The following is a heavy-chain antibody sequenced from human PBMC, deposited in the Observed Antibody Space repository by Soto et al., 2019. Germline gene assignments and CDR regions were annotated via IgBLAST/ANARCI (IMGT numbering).Heavy chain of an antibody. D-gene: IGHD2-15*01. Sequence: SVKVSCKASGGTLSSYVISWVRQAPGQGLEWMGGIIPIFGTTTYGEKFQGRVTITADESTSTTYMELSSLKSEDTAVYYCAGDPRQDCSGETCYYSWGQGTLVTVSS. J-gene: IGHJ4*02. V-gene: IGHV1-69*13. CDR2: IIPIFGTT. CDR1: GGTLSSYV. CDR3: AGDPRQDCSGETCYYS.